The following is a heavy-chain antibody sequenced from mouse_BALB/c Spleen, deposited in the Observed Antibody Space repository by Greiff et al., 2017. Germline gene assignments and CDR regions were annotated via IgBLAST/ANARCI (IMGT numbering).Heavy chain of an antibody. CDR1: GYSITSGYY. D-gene: IGHD4-1*01. J-gene: IGHJ4*01. CDR3: ARGDWGAMDY. Sequence: VQLQQSGPGLVKPSQSLSLTCSVTGYSITSGYYWNWIRQFPGNKLEWMGYISYDGSNNYNPSLKNRISITRDTSKNQFFLKLNSVTTEDTATYYCARGDWGAMDYWGQGTSVTVSS. CDR2: ISYDGSN. V-gene: IGHV3-6*02.